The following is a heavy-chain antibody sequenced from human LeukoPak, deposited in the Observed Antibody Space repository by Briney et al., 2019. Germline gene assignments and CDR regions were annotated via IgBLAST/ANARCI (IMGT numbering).Heavy chain of an antibody. CDR1: GYSFTSYW. Sequence: GESLKISCKGSGYSFTSYWIAWVRQMPGKGLEWMGIIYPSDSETTYSPSFQGQVTISADKSISTAYLQWSSLTASDTAMYYCARSVGATPLDYWGQGTRVTVSS. CDR2: IYPSDSET. CDR3: ARSVGATPLDY. J-gene: IGHJ4*02. V-gene: IGHV5-51*01. D-gene: IGHD1-26*01.